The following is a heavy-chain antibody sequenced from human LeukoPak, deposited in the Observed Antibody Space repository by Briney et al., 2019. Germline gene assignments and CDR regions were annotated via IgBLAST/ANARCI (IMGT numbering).Heavy chain of an antibody. V-gene: IGHV4-38-2*02. Sequence: GSLRLSCAASGFTFSDYYMSWIRQPPGKGLEWIGSIYYSGSTYYNPSLKSRVTISVDTSKNQFSLKLSSVTAADTAVYYCAREDCSGGSCPDAFDIWGQGTMVTVSS. CDR3: AREDCSGGSCPDAFDI. CDR1: GFTFSDYY. CDR2: IYYSGST. D-gene: IGHD2-15*01. J-gene: IGHJ3*02.